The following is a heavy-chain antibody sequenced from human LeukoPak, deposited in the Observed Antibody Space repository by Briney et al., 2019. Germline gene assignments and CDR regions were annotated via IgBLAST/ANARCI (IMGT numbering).Heavy chain of an antibody. J-gene: IGHJ4*02. CDR3: ARDWSSGSYSYYFDY. CDR1: GFTFGSYW. Sequence: GGSLRLSCAGSGFTFGSYWMSWVRQAPGKGLEWVASISQGGSDKYYVDSVKGRFTISRDNAKNSLYLQMNTLRAEDTAVYYCARDWSSGSYSYYFDYWGQGTLVTVSS. D-gene: IGHD1-26*01. V-gene: IGHV3-7*01. CDR2: ISQGGSDK.